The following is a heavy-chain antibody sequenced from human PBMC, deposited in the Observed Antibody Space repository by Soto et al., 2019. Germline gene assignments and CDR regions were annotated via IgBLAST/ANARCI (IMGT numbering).Heavy chain of an antibody. Sequence: PSETLSLTCTVSGDSISTFYWSWIRQPPGKGLEWIGYIYYTGSTNYNPSLKVRVTMSVDTSKKQLSLKLTSVTAADTAVYYFATQRGNYFDYWGQGSLVTVSS. V-gene: IGHV4-59*08. CDR2: IYYTGST. D-gene: IGHD3-10*01. CDR1: GDSISTFY. J-gene: IGHJ4*02. CDR3: ATQRGNYFDY.